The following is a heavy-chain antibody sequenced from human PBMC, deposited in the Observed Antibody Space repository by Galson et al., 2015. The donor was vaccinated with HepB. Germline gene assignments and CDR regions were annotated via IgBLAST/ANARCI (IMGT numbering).Heavy chain of an antibody. Sequence: SVKVSCKASGYTFTGYYMHWVRQAPGQGLEWMGWINPNSGNTGYAQKFQGRVTMTRNTSISTAYMELSSLRSEDTAVYYCARAHNWFDPWGQGTLVTVSS. CDR1: GYTFTGYY. CDR3: ARAHNWFDP. CDR2: INPNSGNT. V-gene: IGHV1-8*02. J-gene: IGHJ5*02.